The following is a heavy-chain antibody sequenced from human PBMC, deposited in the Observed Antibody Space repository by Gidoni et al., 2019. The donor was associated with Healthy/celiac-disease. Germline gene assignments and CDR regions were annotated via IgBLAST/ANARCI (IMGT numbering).Heavy chain of an antibody. CDR2: IYWDDDK. J-gene: IGHJ6*03. CDR1: GFSLSTSGVG. D-gene: IGHD3-16*01. Sequence: QITLKESGPTLVKPTQTLTLTCTFSGFSLSTSGVGVGWIRQPPGKALEWLALIYWDDDKRYSPSLKSRLTITKDTSKNQVVLTMTNMDPVDTATYYCAHTLRLGFVYYYYYMDVWGKGTTVTVSS. V-gene: IGHV2-5*02. CDR3: AHTLRLGFVYYYYYMDV.